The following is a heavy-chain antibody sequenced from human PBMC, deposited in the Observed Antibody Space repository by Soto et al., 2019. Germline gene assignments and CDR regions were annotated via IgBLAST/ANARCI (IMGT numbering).Heavy chain of an antibody. V-gene: IGHV3-49*03. J-gene: IGHJ4*02. D-gene: IGHD1-26*01. CDR2: IRSKAYGGTT. CDR3: TRSGSGSYYGYYFDY. CDR1: GFTFGDYA. Sequence: GSLRLSCTASGFTFGDYAMSWFRQAPGKGLEWVGFIRSKAYGGTTEYAASVKGRFTISRDDSKSIAYLQMNSLKTEDTAVYYCTRSGSGSYYGYYFDYWGQGTLVTVSS.